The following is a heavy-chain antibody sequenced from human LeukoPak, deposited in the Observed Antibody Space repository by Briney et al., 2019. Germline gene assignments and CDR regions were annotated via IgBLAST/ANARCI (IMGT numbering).Heavy chain of an antibody. CDR1: GGSISSGGYF. CDR3: ARAGGRGVVTAIAY. V-gene: IGHV4-30-2*01. Sequence: PSQTLSLTCAVSGGSISSGGYFWSWIRQPPGKGLEWIGYIYHSGSTYYNPSLKSRVTISVDRSKNQFSLKLSSVTAADTAVYYCARAGGRGVVTAIAYWGQGTLVTVSS. CDR2: IYHSGST. D-gene: IGHD2-21*02. J-gene: IGHJ4*02.